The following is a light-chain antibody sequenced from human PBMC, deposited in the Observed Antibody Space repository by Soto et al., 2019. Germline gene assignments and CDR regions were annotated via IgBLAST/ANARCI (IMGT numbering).Light chain of an antibody. CDR3: QYYNNYCWT. J-gene: IGKJ1*01. Sequence: DIQLTQSPSTLSASVGDRVTITCRASQSISSWLAWYQQKPVKAPKFLIYKTSNLESGVTSRFSGSGSGTEFTLTISSLQPDDFATYYCQYYNNYCWTFGQGTKVDIK. CDR1: QSISSW. V-gene: IGKV1-5*03. CDR2: KTS.